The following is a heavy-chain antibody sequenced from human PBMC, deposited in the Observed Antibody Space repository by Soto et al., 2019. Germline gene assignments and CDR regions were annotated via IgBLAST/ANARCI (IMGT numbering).Heavy chain of an antibody. J-gene: IGHJ4*02. CDR1: RASIYTYS. D-gene: IGHD1-26*01. CDR2: IYSSGSA. CDR3: ATIVGANDY. V-gene: IGHV4-4*07. Sequence: SETLSLTCTVSRASIYTYSWTWIRQPAGKGLQWIGHIYSSGSANYSPSLKSRVSMSVDSSKNQISLKLNSVTAADTAVYYCATIVGANDYWGQGTLVTVSS.